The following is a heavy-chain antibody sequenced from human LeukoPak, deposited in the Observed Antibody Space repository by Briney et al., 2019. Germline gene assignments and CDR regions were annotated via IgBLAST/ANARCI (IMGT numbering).Heavy chain of an antibody. CDR1: GFTFKNYG. CDR2: IRYDGNNK. J-gene: IGHJ3*02. Sequence: TGGSLRLSCVASGFTFKNYGMHWVRQTPGKGLEWVTFIRYDGNNKYYADSVKGRFTISRDNSRNTLYLQMNSLRAEDTAVYYCARDSGNYLDAFDIWGQGTMVTVSS. CDR3: ARDSGNYLDAFDI. D-gene: IGHD1-7*01. V-gene: IGHV3-30*02.